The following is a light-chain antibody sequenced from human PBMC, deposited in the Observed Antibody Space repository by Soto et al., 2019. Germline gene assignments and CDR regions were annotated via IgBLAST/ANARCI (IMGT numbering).Light chain of an antibody. J-gene: IGLJ2*01. V-gene: IGLV2-14*01. Sequence: QSVLTQPASVSGSPGQSITISCTGTSSDVGGYNYDSWYQQHPGKAPKLMIYEVSNRPSGVSNRFSGSKSGNTASLTISGLQAEDEAYYYCSSYTSSSTLVFGGGTKVTVL. CDR1: SSDVGGYNY. CDR3: SSYTSSSTLV. CDR2: EVS.